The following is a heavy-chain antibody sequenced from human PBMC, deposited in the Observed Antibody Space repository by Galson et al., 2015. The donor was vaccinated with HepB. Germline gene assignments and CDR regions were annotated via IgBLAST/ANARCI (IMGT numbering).Heavy chain of an antibody. J-gene: IGHJ2*01. CDR2: IYYSGST. CDR3: AKHSGRSYWYFDL. V-gene: IGHV4-59*01. D-gene: IGHD5-12*01. Sequence: SETLSLTCTVSGGSISSYYWSWIRQPPGKGLEWIGYIYYSGSTNYNPSLKSRVTISVDTSKNQFSLKLSSVTAADTAVYYCAKHSGRSYWYFDLWGRGALVTVSS. CDR1: GGSISSYY.